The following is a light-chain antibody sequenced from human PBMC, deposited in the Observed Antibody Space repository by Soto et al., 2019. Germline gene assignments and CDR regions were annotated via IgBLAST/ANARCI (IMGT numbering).Light chain of an antibody. CDR2: KAS. CDR3: QQYNSYWT. V-gene: IGKV1-5*03. J-gene: IGKJ1*01. Sequence: DIQMTQSPSTVSAYVGDSVTITCRASQTISSWLAWYQQKPGKAPKLLIYKASTLKSGVPSRFSGSGSGTEFTLTISSLQPDDFATYYCQQYNSYWTFGQGTKVDIK. CDR1: QTISSW.